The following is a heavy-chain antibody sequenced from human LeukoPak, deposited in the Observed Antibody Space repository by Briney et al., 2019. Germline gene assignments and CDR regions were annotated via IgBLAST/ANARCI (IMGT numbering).Heavy chain of an antibody. CDR3: ARGIYYYDDY. CDR1: GFTFSDFG. J-gene: IGHJ4*02. CDR2: IQSDGSKQ. V-gene: IGHV3-33*01. D-gene: IGHD3-22*01. Sequence: PGGSLRPSCATAGFTFSDFGIHWVRQTPGKGLEWAAAIQSDGSKQYYGDSVKGRFTISRDSSKNTVYLQMNSLRDEDTAVYYCARGIYYYDDYWGQGTLVTVSS.